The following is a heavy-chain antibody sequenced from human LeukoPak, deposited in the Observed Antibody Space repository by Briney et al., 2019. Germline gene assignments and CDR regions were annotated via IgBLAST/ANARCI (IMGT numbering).Heavy chain of an antibody. J-gene: IGHJ4*02. CDR3: ARHGYSSSWPLDY. CDR2: IYYSGST. CDR1: GGSISSYY. D-gene: IGHD6-13*01. Sequence: SETLSLTCTVSGGSISSYYWSWIRQPPGKGLEWIGYIYYSGSTNYNPSLKSRVTISVDTSKNQFSLKLSSVTAADTAVYYCARHGYSSSWPLDYWSQGTLVTVSS. V-gene: IGHV4-59*08.